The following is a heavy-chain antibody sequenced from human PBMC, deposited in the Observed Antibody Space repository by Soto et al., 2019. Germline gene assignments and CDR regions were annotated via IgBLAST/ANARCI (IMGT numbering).Heavy chain of an antibody. D-gene: IGHD1-1*01. J-gene: IGHJ6*02. V-gene: IGHV3-30*18. CDR3: AKSRAVKEKRTSYWLGMDV. Sequence: HPGGSLRLSCAASGFTFSSYGMHWVRQAPGKGLEWVAVISYDGSNKYYADSVKGRFTISRDNSKNTLYLQMNSLRAEDTAVYYCAKSRAVKEKRTSYWLGMDVWGQGTTVTVSS. CDR1: GFTFSSYG. CDR2: ISYDGSNK.